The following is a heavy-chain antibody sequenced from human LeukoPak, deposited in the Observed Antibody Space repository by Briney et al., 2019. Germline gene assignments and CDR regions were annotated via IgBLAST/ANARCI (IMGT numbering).Heavy chain of an antibody. CDR2: LSGPGGTT. Sequence: GGSLRLSCAASGLTFSNFGMNWVRRAPGKGLEWLSSLSGPGGTTSYADSVTRRFTISRDNSKNTLYLQMNSLRAQDTAIYYCPRELPREVTLDYWGQGTLVTVSS. CDR1: GLTFSNFG. D-gene: IGHD2-21*02. J-gene: IGHJ4*02. CDR3: PRELPREVTLDY. V-gene: IGHV3-23*01.